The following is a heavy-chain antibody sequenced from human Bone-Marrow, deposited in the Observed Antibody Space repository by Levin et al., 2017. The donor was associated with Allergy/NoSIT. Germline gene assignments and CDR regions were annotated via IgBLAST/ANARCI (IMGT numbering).Heavy chain of an antibody. CDR2: IIPMFGTP. V-gene: IGHV1-69*06. D-gene: IGHD1/OR15-1a*01. Sequence: PGKSLKISCKTSGGVFSNFAVSWVRQAPGQGLEYMGGIIPMFGTPNYAQKFQGRVTLTADTSTNTAYMEMSSLRSDDTAVYYCARGGNNAYYRRLGFDFWGQGTLVTVSS. J-gene: IGHJ4*02. CDR3: ARGGNNAYYRRLGFDF. CDR1: GGVFSNFA.